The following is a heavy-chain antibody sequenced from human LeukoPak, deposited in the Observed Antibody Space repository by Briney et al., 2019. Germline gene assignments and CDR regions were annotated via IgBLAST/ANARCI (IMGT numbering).Heavy chain of an antibody. V-gene: IGHV3-30*18. J-gene: IGHJ5*02. CDR2: ISYDGSNK. D-gene: IGHD3-9*01. Sequence: GRSLRLSCAASGFTFSSYGMHWVRQAPGEGLEWVAVISYDGSNKYYADSVKGRFTISRDNSKNTLYLQMNSLRAEDTAVYYCAKDLEDILTGSLNHWFDPWGQGTMVTVFS. CDR1: GFTFSSYG. CDR3: AKDLEDILTGSLNHWFDP.